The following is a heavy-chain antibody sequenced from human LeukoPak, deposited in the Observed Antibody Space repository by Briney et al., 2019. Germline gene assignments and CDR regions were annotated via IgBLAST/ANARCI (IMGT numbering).Heavy chain of an antibody. CDR1: GFTFSSYG. CDR2: IWYDGSNK. V-gene: IGHV3-30*02. J-gene: IGHJ6*02. CDR3: AKEPRQWLAYYYYGMDV. Sequence: PGGSLRLSCAASGFTFSSYGMHWVRQAPGKGLEWVAVIWYDGSNKYYADSVKGRFTISRDNSKNTLYLQMNSLRAEDTAVYYCAKEPRQWLAYYYYGMDVWGQGTTVTVSS. D-gene: IGHD6-19*01.